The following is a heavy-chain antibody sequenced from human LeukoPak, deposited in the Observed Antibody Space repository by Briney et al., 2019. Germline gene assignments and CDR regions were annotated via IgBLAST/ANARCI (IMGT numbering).Heavy chain of an antibody. V-gene: IGHV4-39*07. CDR3: ARVWYSSSWYEGYYFDY. D-gene: IGHD6-13*01. CDR1: GGSISSSSYY. Sequence: SETLSLTCTVSGGSISSSSYYWGWIRQPPGKGLEWIGSIYYSGSTCYNPSLKSRVTISVDTSKNQFSLKLSSVTAADTAVYYCARVWYSSSWYEGYYFDYWGQGTLVTVSS. J-gene: IGHJ4*02. CDR2: IYYSGST.